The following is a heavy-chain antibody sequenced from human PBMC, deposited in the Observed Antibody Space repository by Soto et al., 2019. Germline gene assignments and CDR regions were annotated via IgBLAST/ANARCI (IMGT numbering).Heavy chain of an antibody. CDR3: ARDRLRFEVAGAYYGMDV. CDR1: GFTFSSYG. D-gene: IGHD3-3*01. V-gene: IGHV3-33*01. J-gene: IGHJ6*02. CDR2: IWYDGSNK. Sequence: QVQLVESGGGVVQPGRSLRLSCAASGFTFSSYGMHWVRQAPGKGLEWVAVIWYDGSNKYYADSVKGRFTISRDNSKNPLDLQMNSLRAEDTAVYYCARDRLRFEVAGAYYGMDVWGQGTTVTVSS.